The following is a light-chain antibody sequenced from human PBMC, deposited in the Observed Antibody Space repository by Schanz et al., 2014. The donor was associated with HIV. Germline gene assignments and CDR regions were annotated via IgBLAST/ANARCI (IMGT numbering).Light chain of an antibody. CDR2: AAS. J-gene: IGKJ2*01. CDR3: QQYYSYPPYT. CDR1: QDIGND. Sequence: DVQMTQSPSSQSASVGDRVTITCRASQDIGNDLGWYQQKPGKAPKLLIYAASTLQSGVPSRFSGSGSGTDFTLTISCLQSEDFATYYCQQYYSYPPYTFGQGTKLEIK. V-gene: IGKV1-17*01.